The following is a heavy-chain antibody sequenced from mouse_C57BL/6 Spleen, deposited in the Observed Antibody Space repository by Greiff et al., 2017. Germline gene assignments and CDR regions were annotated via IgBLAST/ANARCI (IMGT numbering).Heavy chain of an antibody. CDR2: IYPGSGST. Sequence: QVQLQQPGAELVKPGASVKMSCKASGYTFTSYWITWVKQRPGQGLEWIGDIYPGSGSTNYNEKFKSKATLTVDTSSSTAYMQLSSLTSEDSAVYYGAISDYYGNYVGFADWGKGTLVTVSA. CDR3: AISDYYGNYVGFAD. J-gene: IGHJ3*01. V-gene: IGHV1-55*01. CDR1: GYTFTSYW. D-gene: IGHD2-1*01.